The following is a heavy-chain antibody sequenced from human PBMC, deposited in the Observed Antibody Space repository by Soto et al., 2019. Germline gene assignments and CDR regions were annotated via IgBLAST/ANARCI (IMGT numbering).Heavy chain of an antibody. CDR3: ARTAAAGKYYNGMDV. CDR2: IYPGDSDT. D-gene: IGHD6-13*01. CDR1: GYSFTSYW. J-gene: IGHJ6*02. Sequence: PGESLKISCKGSGYSFTSYWIGWARQMPGKGLEWMGIIYPGDSDTRYSPSFQGQVTISADKSISTACLQWSSLKASDTAMYYCARTAAAGKYYNGMDVWGQGTTVTVSS. V-gene: IGHV5-51*01.